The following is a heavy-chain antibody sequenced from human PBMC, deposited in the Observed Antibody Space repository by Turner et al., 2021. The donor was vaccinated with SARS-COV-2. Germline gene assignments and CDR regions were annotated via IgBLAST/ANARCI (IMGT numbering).Heavy chain of an antibody. Sequence: QVQLQESGPGLVKPSETLSLTCTVPGGPIINYYWTWIRQPPGKGLEWIGYIYYTGSTNYNPSLESRVTISVDTSKNQFSLKLNSVTSADTAVYYCARVPCVRGPDCRRFDYWGQGTLVTVSS. D-gene: IGHD2-21*02. V-gene: IGHV4-59*01. J-gene: IGHJ4*02. CDR2: IYYTGST. CDR3: ARVPCVRGPDCRRFDY. CDR1: GGPIINYY.